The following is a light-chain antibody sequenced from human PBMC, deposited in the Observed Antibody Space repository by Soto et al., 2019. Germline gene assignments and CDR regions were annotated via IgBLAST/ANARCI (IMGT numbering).Light chain of an antibody. CDR2: KTS. Sequence: DIQMTQSPSTLSTSVGDRVIITCRASQSISSWLAWYQQKPGKAPNLLIYKTSTLASGVPSRFSGSGSGTEFTLTISSLQPDDFATYYCQQYKSYPWTFGQGTKVDIK. CDR1: QSISSW. CDR3: QQYKSYPWT. J-gene: IGKJ1*01. V-gene: IGKV1-5*03.